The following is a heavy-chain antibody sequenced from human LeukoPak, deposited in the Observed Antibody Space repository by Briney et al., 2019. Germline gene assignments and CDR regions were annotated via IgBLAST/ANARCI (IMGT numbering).Heavy chain of an antibody. Sequence: SETLSLTCTVSGGSISSINHCWGWIRQPPGKGLEWIGSVYNSGTTYYNPSLKSRVSISVVTSKNQFSLRLSSVTAADTAVYYCARDRCSDGLCYFFDYWGQGTLVTVSS. CDR1: GGSISSINHC. CDR3: ARDRCSDGLCYFFDY. V-gene: IGHV4-39*07. CDR2: VYNSGTT. J-gene: IGHJ4*02. D-gene: IGHD2-8*01.